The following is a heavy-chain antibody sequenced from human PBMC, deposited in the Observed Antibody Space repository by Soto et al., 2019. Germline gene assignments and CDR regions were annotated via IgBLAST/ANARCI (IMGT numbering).Heavy chain of an antibody. J-gene: IGHJ3*02. CDR2: ISSSGSTI. CDR3: ATYAELGMITLDAFDI. V-gene: IGHV3-11*01. CDR1: GFTFSDYY. Sequence: PGGSLRLSCAASGFTFSDYYMSWIRQAPGKGLEWVSYISSSGSTIYYADSVKGRFTISRDNAKNSLYLQMNSLRAEDTAVYYCATYAELGMITLDAFDIWGQGTMVTVSS. D-gene: IGHD7-27*01.